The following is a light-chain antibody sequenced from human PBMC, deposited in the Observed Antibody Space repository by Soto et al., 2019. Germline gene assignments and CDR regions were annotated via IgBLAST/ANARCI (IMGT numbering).Light chain of an antibody. J-gene: IGKJ1*01. CDR2: DAS. CDR1: PSVSSY. Sequence: IVLTQSPATLSLSPGARATLSCRAGPSVSSYLAWYQQKPGQAPRLLPYDASIRATGIPAKFSGSGSGTDFSVTISSLEPEDFAVYYCTQRSTWPWTSGQGTKVEIK. CDR3: TQRSTWPWT. V-gene: IGKV3-11*01.